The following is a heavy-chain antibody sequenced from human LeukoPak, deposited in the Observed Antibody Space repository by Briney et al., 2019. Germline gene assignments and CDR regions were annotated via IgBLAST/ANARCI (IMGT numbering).Heavy chain of an antibody. J-gene: IGHJ4*02. Sequence: GGSLRLSRAASGFTFSSYAMTWVRQAPGNGLEWVSAISGSVPYTNYADSVKGRFTISRDNSKNTLYLQMNSLRAEDTAVYYCAKDGSGLLWFGELLDHFDYWGQGTLVTVSS. V-gene: IGHV3-23*01. CDR2: ISGSVPYT. CDR1: GFTFSSYA. D-gene: IGHD3-10*01. CDR3: AKDGSGLLWFGELLDHFDY.